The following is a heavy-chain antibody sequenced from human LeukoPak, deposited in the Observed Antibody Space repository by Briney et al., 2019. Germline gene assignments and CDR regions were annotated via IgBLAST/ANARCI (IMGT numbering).Heavy chain of an antibody. CDR2: IKKAGSDE. Sequence: GGSLRLSCAASGFTFSSYWMSWVRQAPGKGLEWVANIKKAGSDECYVHYVKSRFTISRDNAKNSLYLQMNSLRAEDTAVYECARGGEWLANRGGQGTLVTVSS. J-gene: IGHJ4*02. V-gene: IGHV3-7*04. CDR3: ARGGEWLANR. D-gene: IGHD6-19*01. CDR1: GFTFSSYW.